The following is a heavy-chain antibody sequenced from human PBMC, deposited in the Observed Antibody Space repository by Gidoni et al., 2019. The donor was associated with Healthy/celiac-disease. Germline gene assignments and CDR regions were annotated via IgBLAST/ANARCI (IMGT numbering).Heavy chain of an antibody. J-gene: IGHJ4*02. CDR2: IFSNDEK. CDR1: GFSLSNASMG. Sequence: VTLKESGPVLVKPTETLTLTCTVSGFSLSNASMGVSWIRQPPGKALDCLAHIFSNDEKSYSASLKSRLTISKDTSKSQVVLTMTNMDPVDTATYYCARSWESSYLFDFWGQGTLVTVSS. V-gene: IGHV2-26*01. D-gene: IGHD6-13*01. CDR3: ARSWESSYLFDF.